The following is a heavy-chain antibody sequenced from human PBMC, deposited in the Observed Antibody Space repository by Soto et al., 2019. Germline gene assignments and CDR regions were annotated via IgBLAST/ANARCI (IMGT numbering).Heavy chain of an antibody. J-gene: IGHJ4*02. D-gene: IGHD6-13*01. Sequence: QAQVVQSGAEVRKPGSSVKLSCKASEGTFNSYAIAWVRQAPGQGLEWMGGIIPYYNTLNYAQKFQDRVTITADDSTNTVYMELSSWRSDDTAVYFCASGASRWYPSCFDSSAQGTRVTVSS. V-gene: IGHV1-69*01. CDR1: EGTFNSYA. CDR2: IIPYYNTL. CDR3: ASGASRWYPSCFDS.